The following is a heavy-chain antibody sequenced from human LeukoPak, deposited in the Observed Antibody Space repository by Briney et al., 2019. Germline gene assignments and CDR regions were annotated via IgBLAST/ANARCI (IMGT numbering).Heavy chain of an antibody. V-gene: IGHV4-59*01. CDR2: IHSSGTT. CDR1: GGSINSYY. J-gene: IGHJ5*02. CDR3: ARRIWP. Sequence: PSETLSLTCTVSGGSINSYYWNWLRQPPGKGLEWIGYIHSSGTTSYNPSLKSRVTISLDTPKNQFSLKLSSVTAADTAVYYCARRIWPWGQGTLVTVSS.